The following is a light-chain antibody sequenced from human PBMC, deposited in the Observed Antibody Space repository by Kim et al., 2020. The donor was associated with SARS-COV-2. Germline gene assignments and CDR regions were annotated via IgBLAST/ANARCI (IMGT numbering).Light chain of an antibody. J-gene: IGKJ5*01. CDR3: KQYDNLPIT. Sequence: ASVGDRVTIACQASQDSRKYLNWYQQKPGKAPKHLIYDESKLETGVPSRFSGSGSGTDFTFTISSLQPEDIATYYYKQYDNLPITFGQGTRLEIK. CDR1: QDSRKY. V-gene: IGKV1-33*01. CDR2: DES.